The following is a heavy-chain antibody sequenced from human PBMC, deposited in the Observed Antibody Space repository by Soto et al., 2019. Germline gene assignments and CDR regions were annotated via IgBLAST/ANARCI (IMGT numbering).Heavy chain of an antibody. V-gene: IGHV1-18*01. Sequence: QVQLLQSGAEVKRPGASVKVSCKASGYTFTGYGVSGVRQAPGQGLEWLGWISVYNGNTKYAEKVQGRVTMTTDTSTGTAYMALRSLRSDDTAVYYCARWGLYSQFVRSIDSWGQGTLVTVSS. CDR2: ISVYNGNT. CDR1: GYTFTGYG. D-gene: IGHD4-4*01. J-gene: IGHJ4*02. CDR3: ARWGLYSQFVRSIDS.